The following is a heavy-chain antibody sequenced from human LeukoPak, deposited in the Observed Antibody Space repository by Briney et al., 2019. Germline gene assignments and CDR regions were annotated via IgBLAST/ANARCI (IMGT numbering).Heavy chain of an antibody. J-gene: IGHJ4*02. D-gene: IGHD5-12*01. CDR1: GGPISSSSYY. CDR3: ARRRLKEMATIDY. Sequence: PSETLSLTCTVSGGPISSSSYYWGWIRQPPGKGLEWIGSIYYSGSTYYNPSLKSRVTISVDTSKNQFSLKLSSVTAADTAVYYCARRRLKEMATIDYWGQGTLVTVSS. V-gene: IGHV4-39*01. CDR2: IYYSGST.